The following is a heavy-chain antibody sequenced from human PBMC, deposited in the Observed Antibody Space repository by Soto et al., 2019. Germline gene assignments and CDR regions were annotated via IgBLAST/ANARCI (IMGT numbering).Heavy chain of an antibody. D-gene: IGHD3-10*01. CDR2: IYYSGST. CDR3: ARRRSPAYGSGLNYYYYMDV. CDR1: GGSVSSGSYY. V-gene: IGHV4-61*01. J-gene: IGHJ6*03. Sequence: SETLSLTCTVSGGSVSSGSYYWSWIRQPPGKGLEWIGYIYYSGSTNYNPSLKSRVTISVDTSKNQFSLKLSSVTAADTAVYYCARRRSPAYGSGLNYYYYMDVWGKGTTVTVSS.